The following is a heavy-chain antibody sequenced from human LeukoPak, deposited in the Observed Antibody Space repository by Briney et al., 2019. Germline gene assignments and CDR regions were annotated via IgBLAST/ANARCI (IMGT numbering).Heavy chain of an antibody. CDR2: TVSEIDGGIT. Sequence: PGGSLRLSCAASGFTFNYAWMSWVRQVPGKGLEWVGQTVSEIDGGITDYAAPVKGRFTISRDDSKSTLYLQMNSLKIEDTAVYYCTTDEDWNYARKDVWGQGATVIVSS. D-gene: IGHD1-7*01. CDR3: TTDEDWNYARKDV. J-gene: IGHJ6*02. V-gene: IGHV3-15*04. CDR1: GFTFNYAW.